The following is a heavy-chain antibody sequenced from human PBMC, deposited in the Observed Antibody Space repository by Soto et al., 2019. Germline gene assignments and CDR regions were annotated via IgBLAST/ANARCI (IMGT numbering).Heavy chain of an antibody. CDR1: GYTFTSYY. CDR3: ARGDGSGSYSFIPPDAFDI. V-gene: IGHV1-46*03. J-gene: IGHJ3*02. D-gene: IGHD3-10*01. CDR2: INPSGGST. Sequence: QVQLVQSGAEVKKPGASVKVSCKASGYTFTSYYMHWVRQAPGQGLEWMGIINPSGGSTSYAQKFPGRVTMTRDTSTSTVYMELSSLRSEDTAVYYCARGDGSGSYSFIPPDAFDIWGQGTMVTVSS.